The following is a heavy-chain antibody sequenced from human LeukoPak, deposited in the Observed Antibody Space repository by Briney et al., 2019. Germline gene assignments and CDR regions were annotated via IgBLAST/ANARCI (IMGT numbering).Heavy chain of an antibody. J-gene: IGHJ6*03. CDR2: MNPNSGNT. CDR1: GSTFTSYD. V-gene: IGHV1-8*01. Sequence: ASVKVSCKASGSTFTSYDINWVRQATGQGLEWMGWMNPNSGNTGYAQKFQGRVTMTRNTSISTAYMELSSLRSEDTAVYYCARGSEPYDFWSGYYRYYYYYMDVWGKGTTVTVSS. CDR3: ARGSEPYDFWSGYYRYYYYYMDV. D-gene: IGHD3-3*01.